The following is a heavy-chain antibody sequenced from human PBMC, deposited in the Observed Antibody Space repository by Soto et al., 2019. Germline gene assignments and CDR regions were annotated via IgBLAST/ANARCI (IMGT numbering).Heavy chain of an antibody. Sequence: ASVKVSCKASGGTFSSYAISWVRQAPGQGLEWMGGIIPIFGTANYAQKFQGRVTITADESTSTAYMELSSLRSEDTAVYYCARDSGIAAAGTGVPSFDYWGQGTLVTVSS. V-gene: IGHV1-69*13. J-gene: IGHJ4*02. CDR1: GGTFSSYA. D-gene: IGHD6-13*01. CDR3: ARDSGIAAAGTGVPSFDY. CDR2: IIPIFGTA.